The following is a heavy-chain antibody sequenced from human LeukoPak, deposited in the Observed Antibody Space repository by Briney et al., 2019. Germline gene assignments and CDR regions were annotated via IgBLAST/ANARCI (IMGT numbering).Heavy chain of an antibody. J-gene: IGHJ4*02. V-gene: IGHV1-46*01. D-gene: IGHD6-19*01. CDR2: INPSGGST. Sequence: ASVKVSCKASGYTFTSYYMHWVRQAPGQGLEWMGMINPSGGSTSYAQKFQGRVTMTRDMSTSTVYMELSSLRSEDTAVYYCARGRRNSSGWYGSVYFDYWGQGTLVTVSS. CDR3: ARGRRNSSGWYGSVYFDY. CDR1: GYTFTSYY.